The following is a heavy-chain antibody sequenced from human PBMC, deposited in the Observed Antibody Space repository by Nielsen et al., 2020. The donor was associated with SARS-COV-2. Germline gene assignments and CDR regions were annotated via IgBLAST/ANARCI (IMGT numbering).Heavy chain of an antibody. CDR1: GGSISTGSHY. CDR3: VRIDMATISVDY. CDR2: ILYRGNT. Sequence: SETLSLTCIASGGSISTGSHYWSWIRQPPGKGLEWIGYILYRGNTNYKPSLKSRVTISVDTSKNQFSLKVNSVTAADTAVYYCVRIDMATISVDYWGRGTLVTVSS. D-gene: IGHD5-24*01. V-gene: IGHV4-61*01. J-gene: IGHJ4*02.